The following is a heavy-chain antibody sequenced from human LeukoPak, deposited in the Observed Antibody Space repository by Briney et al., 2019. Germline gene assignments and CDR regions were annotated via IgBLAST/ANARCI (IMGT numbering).Heavy chain of an antibody. CDR1: GYTFTSYA. V-gene: IGHV1-3*03. J-gene: IGHJ4*02. CDR2: INAGNGNT. CDR3: ARDNDSRDPPHFDY. Sequence: ASVKVSCKASGYTFTSYAMHWVRQAPGQRLEWMGWINAGNGNTKYSQEFRGRVTLTADKSTRTAYMELSSLRSEDTAVYYCARDNDSRDPPHFDYWGQGTLVTVSS. D-gene: IGHD3-16*01.